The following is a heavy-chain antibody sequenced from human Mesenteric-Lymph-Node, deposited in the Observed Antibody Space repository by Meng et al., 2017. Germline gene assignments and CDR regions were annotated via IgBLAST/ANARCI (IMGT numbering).Heavy chain of an antibody. CDR2: IYYSGST. J-gene: IGHJ4*01. D-gene: IGHD3-22*01. CDR3: ARVDSSGYFLDY. V-gene: IGHV4-31*03. CDR1: GGSISSGGHS. Sequence: QVQLQESGPGLVKPSQTLSLTCTVSGGSISSGGHSWSWISQHPGKGLEWIAYIYYSGSTYYNPSLKSRVILSVDTSKNQFSLKLSSVTAADTAVYYCARVDSSGYFLDYWGQGTLVTVSS.